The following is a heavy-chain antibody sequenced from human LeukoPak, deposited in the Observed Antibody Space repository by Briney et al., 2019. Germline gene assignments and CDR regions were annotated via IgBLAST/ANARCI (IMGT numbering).Heavy chain of an antibody. CDR3: ARGLQYSYGYTPYYFDY. J-gene: IGHJ4*02. CDR2: IYYSGST. Sequence: SETLSLTCTDSGGSISSYYWSWIRQPPGKGLEWIGSIYYSGSTYYNPSLKSRVTISVDTSKNQFSLKLSSVTAADTAVYYCARGLQYSYGYTPYYFDYWGQGTLVTVSS. V-gene: IGHV4-59*05. D-gene: IGHD5-18*01. CDR1: GGSISSYY.